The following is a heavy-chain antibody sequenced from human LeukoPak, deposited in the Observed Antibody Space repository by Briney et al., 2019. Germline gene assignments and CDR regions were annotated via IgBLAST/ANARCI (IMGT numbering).Heavy chain of an antibody. CDR2: ITPIFGIE. Sequence: SVKVSCKASGGTFMTYAISWVRQAPGQGLEWMGGITPIFGIESYAQKFQGRVTLTADESTSTAYMELSSLRSEDTAVYYCARGHRLERQLLWGTFDYWGQGTLVTVSS. J-gene: IGHJ4*02. CDR1: GGTFMTYA. CDR3: ARGHRLERQLLWGTFDY. D-gene: IGHD2-2*01. V-gene: IGHV1-69*13.